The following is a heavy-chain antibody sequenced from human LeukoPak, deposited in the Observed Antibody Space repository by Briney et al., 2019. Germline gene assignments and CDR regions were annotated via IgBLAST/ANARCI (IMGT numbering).Heavy chain of an antibody. V-gene: IGHV4-4*02. CDR2: IYHSGST. CDR1: GGSISSSNW. D-gene: IGHD6-19*01. Sequence: SETLSLTCAVSGGSISSSNWWSWVRQPPGKGLEWIGEIYHSGSTNYNPSLKSRVTISVDKSKNQFSLKLSSVTAADTAVYYCARGGDSSGPEYFQHWGQGTLVTVSS. J-gene: IGHJ1*01. CDR3: ARGGDSSGPEYFQH.